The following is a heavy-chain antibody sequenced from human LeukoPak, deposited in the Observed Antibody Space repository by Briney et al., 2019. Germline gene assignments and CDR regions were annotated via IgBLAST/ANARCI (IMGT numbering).Heavy chain of an antibody. Sequence: SETLSLTCAVYGGSFSGYYWSWIRQPPGKGLEWIGEINHSGSTNYNPSLKSRVTISVDTSKNQFSLKLSSMTAADTAVYYCAREGEYQLLSDYYYYGMDVWGQGTTVTVSS. D-gene: IGHD2-2*01. CDR2: INHSGST. J-gene: IGHJ6*02. CDR1: GGSFSGYY. CDR3: AREGEYQLLSDYYYYGMDV. V-gene: IGHV4-34*01.